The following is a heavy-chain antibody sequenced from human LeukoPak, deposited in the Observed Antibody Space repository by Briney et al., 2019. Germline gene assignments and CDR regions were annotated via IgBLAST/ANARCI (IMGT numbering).Heavy chain of an antibody. D-gene: IGHD2-21*02. CDR2: IYYSGST. CDR1: GGSISSSSYY. V-gene: IGHV4-39*07. Sequence: SETLSLTCTVSGGSISSSSYYWGWIRQPPGKGLEWIGSIYYSGSTYCNPSLKSRVTISVDTSKNQFSLKLSSVTAADTAVYYCARAYCGGDCYLGYWGQGTLVTVSS. CDR3: ARAYCGGDCYLGY. J-gene: IGHJ4*02.